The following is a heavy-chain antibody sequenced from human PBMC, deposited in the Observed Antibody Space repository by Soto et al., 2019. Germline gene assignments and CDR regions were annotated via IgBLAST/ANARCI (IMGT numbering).Heavy chain of an antibody. J-gene: IGHJ4*02. Sequence: QITLKESGPSLLRPTQTLTLTCTYSGFSLSSSGVGVGWVRQPPGKALEWLTFIYWDDDKRNTLSMKTRLTITKHTSKNQVVLTMTNTHPADTATYYCARLVVSGITYYFDSWGQGTLVIVSS. CDR2: IYWDDDK. CDR3: ARLVVSGITYYFDS. V-gene: IGHV2-5*02. CDR1: GFSLSSSGVG. D-gene: IGHD2-15*01.